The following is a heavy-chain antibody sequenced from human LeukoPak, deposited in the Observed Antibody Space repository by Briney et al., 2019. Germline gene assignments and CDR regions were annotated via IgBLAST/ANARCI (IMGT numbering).Heavy chain of an antibody. Sequence: GESLKISCKGSGYSFTSYWIGLVRQIAGKGLERMGIIYPGDSDTRYRPSFQGQVTISADKSISTAYLQWSSLKASDTAMYYCARQRSSSWYDNDYWGQGTLVTVSS. V-gene: IGHV5-51*01. D-gene: IGHD6-13*01. CDR3: ARQRSSSWYDNDY. CDR1: GYSFTSYW. J-gene: IGHJ4*02. CDR2: IYPGDSDT.